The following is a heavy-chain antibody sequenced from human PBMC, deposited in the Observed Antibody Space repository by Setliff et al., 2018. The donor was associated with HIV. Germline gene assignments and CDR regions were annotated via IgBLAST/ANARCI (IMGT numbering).Heavy chain of an antibody. CDR2: IASGGIT. CDR3: ARHWLTFGGVIDQGYGMDV. D-gene: IGHD3-16*02. J-gene: IGHJ6*02. Sequence: LRLSCAASGFTFSNYGMNWVRQAPGKGLEWVSVIASGGITYYVDSVKGRFTISTDNSKNTLYLQMNSLRAEDTAVYYCARHWLTFGGVIDQGYGMDVWGQGTTVTVSS. CDR1: GFTFSNYG. V-gene: IGHV3-66*04.